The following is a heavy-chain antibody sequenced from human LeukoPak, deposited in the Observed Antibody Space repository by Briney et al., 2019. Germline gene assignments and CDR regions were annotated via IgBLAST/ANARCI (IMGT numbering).Heavy chain of an antibody. D-gene: IGHD3-22*01. Sequence: PSETLSLTCTVSGGSISNYYWSWIRQPPGKGLGWIGNINHRGSTNYNSSLKSRVTISVDTSKNQFSLKLTSVTAADTALYYCARPRRVDSSGYYLDPFDIWVQGTMLTVSS. CDR1: GGSISNYY. V-gene: IGHV4-34*01. CDR3: ARPRRVDSSGYYLDPFDI. J-gene: IGHJ3*02. CDR2: INHRGST.